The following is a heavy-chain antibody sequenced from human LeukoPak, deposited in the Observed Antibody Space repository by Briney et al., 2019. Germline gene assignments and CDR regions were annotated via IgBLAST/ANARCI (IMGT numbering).Heavy chain of an antibody. CDR1: GFTFSSYA. D-gene: IGHD3-16*02. V-gene: IGHV3-23*01. Sequence: GGSLRLSCAASGFTFSSYAMSWVRQAPGKGLEWVSAISGSGGSTYYADSVKGRFTISRDNAKNSLYLQMNSLRAEDTAVYYCARASITFGGVIVTGDAFDIWGQGTMVTVS. J-gene: IGHJ3*02. CDR2: ISGSGGST. CDR3: ARASITFGGVIVTGDAFDI.